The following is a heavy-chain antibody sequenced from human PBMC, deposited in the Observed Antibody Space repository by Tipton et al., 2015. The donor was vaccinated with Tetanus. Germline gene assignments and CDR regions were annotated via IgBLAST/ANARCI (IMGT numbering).Heavy chain of an antibody. CDR2: IYHTGST. Sequence: LRLSCAVSGGLLSTGGYSWGWIRQPPGQGLEWIGYIYHTGSTYYNPSLRGRVTISTVGSKNHVSLRLTSVTAADTAVYYCARDQGGGRVVRLNWFDPWGQGTLVTVSS. CDR1: GGLLSTGGYS. CDR3: ARDQGGGRVVRLNWFDP. V-gene: IGHV4-30-2*01. D-gene: IGHD6-6*01. J-gene: IGHJ5*02.